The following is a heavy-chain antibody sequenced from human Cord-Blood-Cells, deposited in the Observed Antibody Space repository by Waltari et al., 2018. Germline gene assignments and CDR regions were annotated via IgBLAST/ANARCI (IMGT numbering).Heavy chain of an antibody. D-gene: IGHD3-10*01. CDR3: ARDDPGRGFDY. Sequence: EVQLVESGGGLVQPGGSLRLSWAAFGFSFSSYEMNWVRQAPGKGLEWDSYISSSGSTIYYADSVKGRFTISRDNAKNSLYLQMNSLRAEDTAVYYCARDDPGRGFDYWGQGTLVTVSS. V-gene: IGHV3-48*03. CDR2: ISSSGSTI. CDR1: GFSFSSYE. J-gene: IGHJ4*02.